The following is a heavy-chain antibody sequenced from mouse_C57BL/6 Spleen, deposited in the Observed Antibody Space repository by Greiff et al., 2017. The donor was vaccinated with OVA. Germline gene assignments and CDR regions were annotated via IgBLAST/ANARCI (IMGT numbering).Heavy chain of an antibody. CDR1: GYTFTSYW. J-gene: IGHJ4*01. V-gene: IGHV1-69*01. CDR3: ARGVLGTSYAMDY. Sequence: QVQLQQPGAELVMPGASVKLSCKASGYTFTSYWMHWVKQRPGQGLEWIGEIDPSDSYTNSNQKLKGKSTLTVDKSSSTAYMQLSSLTSEDSAVYYCARGVLGTSYAMDYWGQGTSVTVSS. D-gene: IGHD4-1*01. CDR2: IDPSDSYT.